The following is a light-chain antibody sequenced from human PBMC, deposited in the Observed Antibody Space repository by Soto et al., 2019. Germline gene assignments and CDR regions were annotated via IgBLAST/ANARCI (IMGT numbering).Light chain of an antibody. Sequence: EIVVTQSPATLSVSPGERVTLSCRASQSVSSSLAWYQQRPGQAPRLLIYDTSTRAPGIAARFSGSGSGTEFTLTISSLQSEDVAVYYCQQYDNWPPCTFGQGTKLEVK. CDR3: QQYDNWPPCT. CDR1: QSVSSS. V-gene: IGKV3-15*01. J-gene: IGKJ2*02. CDR2: DTS.